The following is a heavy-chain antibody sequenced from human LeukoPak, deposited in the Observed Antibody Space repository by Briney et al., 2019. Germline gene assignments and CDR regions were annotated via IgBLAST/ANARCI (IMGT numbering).Heavy chain of an antibody. CDR3: ARETRIPRKGFDY. CDR2: INPNSGGT. CDR1: GYTLTDYY. V-gene: IGHV1-2*06. J-gene: IGHJ4*02. Sequence: GASVKVSCKASGYTLTDYYMHWVRQAPGQGLEWMGRINPNSGGTNYAQKFQGRVTMTRDTSTSTVYMELSSLRSGDTAVYYCARETRIPRKGFDYWVQGTLVTVSS. D-gene: IGHD2-15*01.